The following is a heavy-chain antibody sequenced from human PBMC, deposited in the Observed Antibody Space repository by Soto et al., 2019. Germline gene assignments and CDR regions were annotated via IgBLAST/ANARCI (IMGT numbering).Heavy chain of an antibody. J-gene: IGHJ4*02. CDR3: ARDSRNRNFFDY. CDR2: IYSGGST. D-gene: IGHD2-2*01. V-gene: IGHV3-53*01. Sequence: PGGSLRLSCAASGFTVSSNYMTWVRQAPGKGLEWVSVIYSGGSTYYADSVKCRFTISRDNSKNTLYLQMNSLRAEDTALYYCARDSRNRNFFDYWGQGTLVTVSS. CDR1: GFTVSSNY.